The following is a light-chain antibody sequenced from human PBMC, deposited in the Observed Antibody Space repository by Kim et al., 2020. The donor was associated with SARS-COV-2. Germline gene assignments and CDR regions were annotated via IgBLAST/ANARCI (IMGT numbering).Light chain of an antibody. CDR1: QSVNNY. Sequence: YPGERATLSCRASQSVNNYIAWYQQKPGEAPRLLISDAYNRAPGIPARVSGSGSGTDFTLTTSSLEPEDFAVYYCEKSSDWAPRTFGGRTKVDIK. J-gene: IGKJ4*01. V-gene: IGKV3-11*01. CDR2: DAY. CDR3: EKSSDWAPRT.